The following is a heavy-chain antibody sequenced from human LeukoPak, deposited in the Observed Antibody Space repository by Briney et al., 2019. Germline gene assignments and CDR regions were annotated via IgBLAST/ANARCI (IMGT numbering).Heavy chain of an antibody. Sequence: PGGSLRLSCAASRFTFSSYGVHWVRQTPGKGLEWVAFIRRDGSYQQYADSVKGRFTVSRDNFKDTVYLQMNSLRTEDTAVYYCAKNRDSSDYPRDFDYWGQGTLVTVSS. V-gene: IGHV3-30*02. J-gene: IGHJ4*02. D-gene: IGHD3-22*01. CDR3: AKNRDSSDYPRDFDY. CDR1: RFTFSSYG. CDR2: IRRDGSYQ.